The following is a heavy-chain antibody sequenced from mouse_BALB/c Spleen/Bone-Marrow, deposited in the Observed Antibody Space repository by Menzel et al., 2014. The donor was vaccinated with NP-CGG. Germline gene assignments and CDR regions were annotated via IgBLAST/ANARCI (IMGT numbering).Heavy chain of an antibody. V-gene: IGHV5-4*02. CDR1: GFTFSDYY. D-gene: IGHD2-3*01. Sequence: EVQLQESGGGLVKPGGSLKLSCAASGFTFSDYYMYWVRQTPEKRLEWVATISDGGSYTYYPDSVKGRFTISRDNAKNNLYLQMNSLKSEDTAMYYCARAPYMIPGYFDVWGAGTTVTVSS. CDR3: ARAPYMIPGYFDV. J-gene: IGHJ1*01. CDR2: ISDGGSYT.